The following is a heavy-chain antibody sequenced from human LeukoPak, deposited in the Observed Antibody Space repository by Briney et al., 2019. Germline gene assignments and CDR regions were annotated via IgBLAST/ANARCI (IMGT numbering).Heavy chain of an antibody. Sequence: ASVKVSCKASGYTFTSYDINWVRQTTGQGLEWMGWMNPNSGNTGYAQKFQGRVTMTRNTSISTAYMELSSLRSDDTAVYYCARPSWGRYFDWLLYYWGQGTLVTVSS. CDR2: MNPNSGNT. CDR1: GYTFTSYD. V-gene: IGHV1-8*01. CDR3: ARPSWGRYFDWLLYY. J-gene: IGHJ4*02. D-gene: IGHD3-9*01.